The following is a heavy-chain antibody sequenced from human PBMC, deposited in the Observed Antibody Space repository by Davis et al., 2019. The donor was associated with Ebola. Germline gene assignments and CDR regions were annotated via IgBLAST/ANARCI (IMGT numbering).Heavy chain of an antibody. CDR2: TYYGSKWYN. CDR3: ARGFFKYGFDY. Sequence: HSQTLSLTCAISGDSVSSGGWNWIRQSPSRGLEWLGRTYYGSKWYNDYALSVKSRLTINPDTSKNQFSLQLNSVTPEDTAVYYCARGFFKYGFDYWGQGTLVTVSS. D-gene: IGHD3-10*01. J-gene: IGHJ4*02. CDR1: GDSVSSGG. V-gene: IGHV6-1*01.